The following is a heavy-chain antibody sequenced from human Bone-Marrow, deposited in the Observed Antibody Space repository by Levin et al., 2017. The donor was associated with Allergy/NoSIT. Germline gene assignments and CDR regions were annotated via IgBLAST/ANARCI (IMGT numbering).Heavy chain of an antibody. V-gene: IGHV3-49*03. CDR2: IRSKAYGGTT. D-gene: IGHD2-2*03. Sequence: GGSLRLSCTASGFTFGDYAMSWFRQAPGKGLEWVGFIRSKAYGGTTEYAASVKGRFTISRDDSKSIAYLQMNSLKTEDTAVYYCTRESGIGYCSSTSCYQHYYYYMDVWGKGTTVTVSS. CDR3: TRESGIGYCSSTSCYQHYYYYMDV. CDR1: GFTFGDYA. J-gene: IGHJ6*03.